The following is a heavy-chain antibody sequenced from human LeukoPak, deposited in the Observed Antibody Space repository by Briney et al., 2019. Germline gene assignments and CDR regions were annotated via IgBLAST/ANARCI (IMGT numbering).Heavy chain of an antibody. CDR2: IKQDGSEK. CDR1: GFTLSSYW. D-gene: IGHD3-22*01. V-gene: IGHV3-7*01. J-gene: IGHJ3*02. Sequence: PGGSLRLSCAASGFTLSSYWMSWVRQAPGKGLEWVANIKQDGSEKYYVDSVKGRFTISRDNAKNSLYLQMNSLRAEDTAVYYCARGIYDSSGPPDAFDIWGQGTMVTVSS. CDR3: ARGIYDSSGPPDAFDI.